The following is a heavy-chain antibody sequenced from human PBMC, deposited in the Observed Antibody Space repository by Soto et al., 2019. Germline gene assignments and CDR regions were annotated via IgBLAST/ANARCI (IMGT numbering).Heavy chain of an antibody. CDR1: GGSFSGYY. CDR3: ARLPKQQLAKFFDY. D-gene: IGHD6-13*01. V-gene: IGHV4-34*01. J-gene: IGHJ4*02. Sequence: TSETLSLTCAVYGGSFSGYYWSWIRQPPGKGLEWIGEINHSGSTNYNPSLKSRVTISVDTSKNQFSLKLSSVTAADTAVYYCARLPKQQLAKFFDYWGQGTLVTVSS. CDR2: INHSGST.